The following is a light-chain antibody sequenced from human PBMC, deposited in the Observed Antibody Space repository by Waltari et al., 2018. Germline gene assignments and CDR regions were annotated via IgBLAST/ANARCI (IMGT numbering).Light chain of an antibody. Sequence: QSVLTQPPSVSAAPGQKVTISCSGSSYNIGGNSVSWYQHLPGTAPKLLIYDNNKRPSGIPDRFSVSKSGTSATLGITGLQTGDEADYYCGTWDSSLSVYVFGTGTKVTAL. CDR3: GTWDSSLSVYV. CDR2: DNN. V-gene: IGLV1-51*01. CDR1: SYNIGGNS. J-gene: IGLJ1*01.